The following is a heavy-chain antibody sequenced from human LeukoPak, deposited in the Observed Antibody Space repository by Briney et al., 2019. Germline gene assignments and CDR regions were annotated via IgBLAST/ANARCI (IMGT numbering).Heavy chain of an antibody. Sequence: ASVKVSCKASGYTFTNYGFSWVRQAPGQGLEWMGWISAYNGNTNHAQNFQGRVTMTTDASTSTAYIELTSLRSDDTAVYFCARGYMGATSYFDYWGQGALVTVSS. CDR3: ARGYMGATSYFDY. CDR1: GYTFTNYG. CDR2: ISAYNGNT. D-gene: IGHD1-26*01. V-gene: IGHV1-18*01. J-gene: IGHJ4*02.